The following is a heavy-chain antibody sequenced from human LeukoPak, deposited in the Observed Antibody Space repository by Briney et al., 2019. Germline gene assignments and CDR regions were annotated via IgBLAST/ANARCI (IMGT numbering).Heavy chain of an antibody. CDR2: IYYSGGT. J-gene: IGHJ4*02. V-gene: IGHV4-39*01. CDR3: ARQRWLQPTFDY. Sequence: SETLSLTCTVSGGSISSSTYYWGWIRQPPGKGLEWIGSIYYSGGTYYNPSLKSRVTISVDTSKKQFSLKLNSVTAADTAVYYCARQRWLQPTFDYWGQGTLVTVSS. D-gene: IGHD5-24*01. CDR1: GGSISSSTYY.